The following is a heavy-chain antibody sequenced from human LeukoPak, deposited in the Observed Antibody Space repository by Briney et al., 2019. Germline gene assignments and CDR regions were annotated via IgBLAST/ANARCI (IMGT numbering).Heavy chain of an antibody. CDR1: GFTFVAYS. V-gene: IGHV3-30*04. CDR2: MSYDEAKK. CDR3: ARDEEAGGLDV. D-gene: IGHD3-10*01. J-gene: IGHJ6*02. Sequence: PGGSLRLSCAASGFTFVAYSMHWVRQAPGKGLEWVAVMSYDEAKKYYADSVKGRFTVSRDNSKNTLYLEMDSLTEDDTAVYFCARDEEAGGLDVWGQGTTVTVSS.